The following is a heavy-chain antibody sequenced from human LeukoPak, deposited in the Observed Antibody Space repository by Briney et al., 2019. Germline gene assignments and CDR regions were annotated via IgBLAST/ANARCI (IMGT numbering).Heavy chain of an antibody. CDR1: GGSISSYY. J-gene: IGHJ4*02. CDR3: ASSLTIFGVVPFDY. CDR2: IHTSGST. Sequence: SETLSLTCTVSGGSISSYYWSWIRQPAGKGLEWIGRIHTSGSTNYNPSLKSRVTISVDTSKNQFSLKLSSVTAADTAVYYCASSLTIFGVVPFDYWGQGTLVTVSS. V-gene: IGHV4-4*07. D-gene: IGHD3-3*01.